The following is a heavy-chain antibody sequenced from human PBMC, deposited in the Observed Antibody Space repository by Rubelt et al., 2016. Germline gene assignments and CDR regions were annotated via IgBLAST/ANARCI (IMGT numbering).Heavy chain of an antibody. CDR1: GGSFSSSYYY. V-gene: IGHV4-39*01. J-gene: IGHJ2*01. D-gene: IGHD1-26*01. CDR3: ARQVGSGKWYSDL. CDR2: INYSGTT. Sequence: QLQLQESGPGLVKPSETLSLTCTVSGGSFSSSYYYWGWIRQPPGKGLEWIGIINYSGTTYYNPSLKSRVTISVDTSKNHFSLNLSSVTAADTAVYYCARQVGSGKWYSDLWGRGTLVTVSS.